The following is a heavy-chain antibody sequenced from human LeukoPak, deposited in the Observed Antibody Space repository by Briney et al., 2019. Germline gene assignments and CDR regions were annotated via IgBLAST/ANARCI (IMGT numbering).Heavy chain of an antibody. J-gene: IGHJ4*02. Sequence: PGGSLRLSCAASGFTFSNAWRSWVRQAPGKGLEWVGRIKSKTDGGTTDYAAPVKGRFTISRDDSKNTLYLQMNSLKTEDTAVCYCTTAFAEYYDYVWGSYRQGTDYWGQGTLVTVSS. CDR2: IKSKTDGGTT. V-gene: IGHV3-15*01. CDR1: GFTFSNAW. CDR3: TTAFAEYYDYVWGSYRQGTDY. D-gene: IGHD3-16*02.